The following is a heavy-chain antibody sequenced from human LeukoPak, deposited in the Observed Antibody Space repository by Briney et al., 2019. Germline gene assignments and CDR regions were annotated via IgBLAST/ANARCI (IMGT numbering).Heavy chain of an antibody. CDR2: ISTSSTFI. V-gene: IGHV3-21*01. CDR3: ARDVYDNSANGDAFDI. Sequence: GGSLRLSCAASGFKFDDYGMSWVRQAPGKGLEWVSSISTSSTFIHYADSVKGRFTISRDSAKSSLFLQMNSLRAEDTAVYYCARDVYDNSANGDAFDIWGQGTMVTVSS. D-gene: IGHD4/OR15-4a*01. CDR1: GFKFDDYG. J-gene: IGHJ3*02.